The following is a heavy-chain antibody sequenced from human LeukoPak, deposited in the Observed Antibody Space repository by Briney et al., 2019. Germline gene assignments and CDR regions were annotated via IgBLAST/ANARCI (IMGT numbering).Heavy chain of an antibody. CDR1: GYTLTSYY. CDR2: IDPSGVTT. D-gene: IGHD1-14*01. V-gene: IGHV1-46*01. CDR3: ATPNNIDAFDI. Sequence: ASVKVSCMASGYTLTSYYIHWVRQAPGQGLEWMGIIDPSGVTTNYAQNFQGRVTMTRDTSTSTVYMELSSLRSEDTAVYYCATPNNIDAFDIWGQGTMVTVSS. J-gene: IGHJ3*02.